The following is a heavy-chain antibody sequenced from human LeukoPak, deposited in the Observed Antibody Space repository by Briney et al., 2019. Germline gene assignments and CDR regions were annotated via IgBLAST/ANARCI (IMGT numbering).Heavy chain of an antibody. Sequence: PGGSLRLSCAASGFTFSSYAMSWVRQAPGKGLEWVSVISGSGGRTYYADPVKGRFTISRDNSKNTLYLQMNSLRGEDSAVYYCARGGGYCTSTSCSFDSWGQGTLVTVSS. V-gene: IGHV3-23*01. CDR3: ARGGGYCTSTSCSFDS. J-gene: IGHJ4*02. D-gene: IGHD2-2*01. CDR1: GFTFSSYA. CDR2: ISGSGGRT.